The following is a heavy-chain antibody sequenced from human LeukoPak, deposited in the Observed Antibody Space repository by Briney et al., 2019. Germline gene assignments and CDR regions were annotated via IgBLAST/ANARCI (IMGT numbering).Heavy chain of an antibody. Sequence: PGGSLRLSCAASGFTFSSYAMHWVRQAPGKGLEWVAVISYDGSNKYYADSVKGRFTISRDNAKNSLYLQMNSLRAEDTAVYYCARCLSGSYWYFDLWGRGTLVTVSS. J-gene: IGHJ2*01. D-gene: IGHD1-26*01. CDR2: ISYDGSNK. CDR3: ARCLSGSYWYFDL. CDR1: GFTFSSYA. V-gene: IGHV3-30-3*01.